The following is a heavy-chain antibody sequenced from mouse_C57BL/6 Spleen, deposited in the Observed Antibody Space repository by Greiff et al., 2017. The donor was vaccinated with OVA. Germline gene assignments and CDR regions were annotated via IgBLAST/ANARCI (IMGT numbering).Heavy chain of an antibody. CDR3: ASQRHYGHFDY. J-gene: IGHJ2*01. Sequence: QVQLQQSGAELVKPGASVKISCKASGYTFTDYYINWVKQRPGQGLEWIGKIGPGSGSTYYNEKFKGKATLTADKSSSTAYMQLSSLKSEDSAVDFCASQRHYGHFDYWGPGTTLTVSS. CDR2: IGPGSGST. D-gene: IGHD1-2*01. CDR1: GYTFTDYY. V-gene: IGHV1-77*01.